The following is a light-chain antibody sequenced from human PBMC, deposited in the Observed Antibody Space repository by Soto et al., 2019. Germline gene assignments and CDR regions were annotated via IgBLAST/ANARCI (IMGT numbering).Light chain of an antibody. CDR3: QQYDDVPYT. CDR1: HDISNY. J-gene: IGKJ2*01. Sequence: DIQMTQSPSSLSASVGDRVTITCQASHDISNYLNWYQQKPGKAPKLLIYDADNLEVGVTARFRGSGSGTRFTFTISSLQPEDIATYYCQQYDDVPYTFGQGTKWEIK. CDR2: DAD. V-gene: IGKV1-33*01.